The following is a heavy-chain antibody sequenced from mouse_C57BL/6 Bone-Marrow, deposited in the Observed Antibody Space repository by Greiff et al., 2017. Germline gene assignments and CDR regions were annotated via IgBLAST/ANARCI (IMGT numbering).Heavy chain of an antibody. CDR1: GYTFTSYG. Sequence: QVQLQQSGAELARPGASVKLSCKASGYTFTSYGISWVKQRTGQGLEWIGEIYPRSGNTYYNEKFKGKATLTSDKSSSTAYMELRSLTSEDSAVYFCARGGYSNFYAVDCWDPGTSVAVSS. D-gene: IGHD2-5*01. CDR3: ARGGYSNFYAVDC. CDR2: IYPRSGNT. V-gene: IGHV1-81*01. J-gene: IGHJ4*01.